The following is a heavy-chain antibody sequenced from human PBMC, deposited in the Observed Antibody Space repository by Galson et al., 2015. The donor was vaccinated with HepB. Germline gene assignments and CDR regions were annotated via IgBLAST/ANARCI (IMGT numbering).Heavy chain of an antibody. CDR2: INPSGGST. V-gene: IGHV1-46*01. CDR1: GYTFTSYY. CDR3: ARDEGSGVYYFDY. J-gene: IGHJ4*02. D-gene: IGHD6-19*01. Sequence: SVKVSCKASGYTFTSYYIHWVRQAPGQGLEWMGIINPSGGSTTYAQKFQGRVTMTRDTSTSTVYMELGSLRSEDTAVYYCARDEGSGVYYFDYWGRGTLVTVSS.